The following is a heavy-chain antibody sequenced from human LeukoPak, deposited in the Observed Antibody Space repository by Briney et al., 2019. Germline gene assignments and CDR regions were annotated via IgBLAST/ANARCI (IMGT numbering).Heavy chain of an antibody. CDR1: GGPISSYY. CDR3: AREADLEYSSSFGAFDI. V-gene: IGHV4-59*01. D-gene: IGHD6-6*01. CDR2: IYYSGST. Sequence: SETLSLTCTVSGGPISSYYWSWIRQPPGKGLEWIGYIYYSGSTNYNPSLKSRVTISVDTSKNQFSLKLSSVTAADTAVYYCAREADLEYSSSFGAFDIWGQGTMVTVSS. J-gene: IGHJ3*02.